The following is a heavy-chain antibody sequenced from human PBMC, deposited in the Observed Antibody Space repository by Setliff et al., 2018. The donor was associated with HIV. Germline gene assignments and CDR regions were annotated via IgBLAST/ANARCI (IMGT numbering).Heavy chain of an antibody. Sequence: NPSETLSLTCTVSGDSISSYYWSWIRQTAGKGLEWIGRIYTSGTTNYNPSLKRRVTMSVDTSKNQFSLKLSSVTAADTAVYYCARDPRGLLSPVPRGYFDYWGQGALVTVSS. V-gene: IGHV4-4*07. D-gene: IGHD3-22*01. J-gene: IGHJ4*02. CDR1: GDSISSYY. CDR2: IYTSGTT. CDR3: ARDPRGLLSPVPRGYFDY.